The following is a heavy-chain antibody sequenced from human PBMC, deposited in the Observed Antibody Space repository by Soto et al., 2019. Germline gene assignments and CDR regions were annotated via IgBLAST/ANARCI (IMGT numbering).Heavy chain of an antibody. D-gene: IGHD3-22*01. Sequence: WGSLRLSCASSGFTVSSNYMSWVGQAAGKGLEWVSVIYSGGSTYYADSVKGRFTISRDNSKNTLYLQMNSLRAEDTAVYYCARDQTLMYYYDSSGLRPRDYYYGMDVWGQGT. CDR2: IYSGGST. CDR3: ARDQTLMYYYDSSGLRPRDYYYGMDV. CDR1: GFTVSSNY. J-gene: IGHJ6*02. V-gene: IGHV3-66*01.